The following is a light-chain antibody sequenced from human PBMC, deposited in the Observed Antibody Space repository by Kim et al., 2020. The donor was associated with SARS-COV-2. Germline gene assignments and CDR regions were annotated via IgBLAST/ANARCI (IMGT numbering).Light chain of an antibody. J-gene: IGLJ1*01. CDR3: TSYRNSGYV. Sequence: QSVLTQPASVSGSPGQSITISCTGTSSDVGTYNYVSWYQQSSGKAPKLMIYDVFKRPSGVPNRFSGSKSGNKASLTISGLQAEDEADYYCTSYRNSGYVFGTGTKVTVL. CDR1: SSDVGTYNY. CDR2: DVF. V-gene: IGLV2-14*03.